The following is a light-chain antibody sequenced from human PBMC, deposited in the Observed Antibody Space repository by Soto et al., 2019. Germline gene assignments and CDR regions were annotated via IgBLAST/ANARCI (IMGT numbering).Light chain of an antibody. Sequence: QSALTQPASVSGSPGQSITISCTGTSSDVGGYNSVSWYQQYPGKAPKLMIYEVSNRPSGVSNRFSGSSSGNTASLTISGLQAEDEADYYCCSYAGGASVVFGGGTKLTVL. CDR3: CSYAGGASVV. J-gene: IGLJ2*01. CDR2: EVS. V-gene: IGLV2-14*01. CDR1: SSDVGGYNS.